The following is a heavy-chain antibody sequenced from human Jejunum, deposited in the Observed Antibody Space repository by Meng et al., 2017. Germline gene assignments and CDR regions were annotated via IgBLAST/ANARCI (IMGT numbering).Heavy chain of an antibody. CDR3: VYSNYRSDY. CDR1: GGSFSDSH. V-gene: IGHV4-34*01. Sequence: QLQAQQWGAGLLKPSGTLSPPCAVYGGSFSDSHWTLIRQPPGKGLEWIGEINHSGSTHYRPYLESRLSISADSSKNQLSLRLNSVTAADTAVYSCVYSNYRSDYWGQGTLVTVSS. D-gene: IGHD4-11*01. CDR2: INHSGST. J-gene: IGHJ4*02.